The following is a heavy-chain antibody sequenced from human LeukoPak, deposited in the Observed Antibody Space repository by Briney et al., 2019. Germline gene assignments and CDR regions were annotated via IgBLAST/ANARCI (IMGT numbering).Heavy chain of an antibody. CDR2: IYYSGST. CDR1: GGSISSGGYS. D-gene: IGHD6-19*01. V-gene: IGHV4-31*03. CDR3: ARGVTASMDASGPPDLFDY. J-gene: IGHJ4*02. Sequence: PSQTLSLTCTVSGGSISSGGYSWSWIRQHPGKGLEWIGYIYYSGSTYYNPSLKSRVTISVDTSKNQFSLKLSSVTAADTAVYYCARGVTASMDASGPPDLFDYWGPGTLVTVSS.